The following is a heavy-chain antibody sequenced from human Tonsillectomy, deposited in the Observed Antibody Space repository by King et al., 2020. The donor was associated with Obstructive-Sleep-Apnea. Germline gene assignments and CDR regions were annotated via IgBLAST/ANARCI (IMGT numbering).Heavy chain of an antibody. J-gene: IGHJ3*02. CDR2: TRYDGGNK. Sequence: QLVQSGGGVVQPGGSLTLSCAASGFTFSSYGVHWVRQAPGKGLEWVAYTRYDGGNKNFADSLKGRFTISRDNSKNMVYLQMNSLRPEDTAVYYCAKDRRDHLLSNDAFDMWGQGTMVTVSS. V-gene: IGHV3-30*02. D-gene: IGHD3-16*02. CDR3: AKDRRDHLLSNDAFDM. CDR1: GFTFSSYG.